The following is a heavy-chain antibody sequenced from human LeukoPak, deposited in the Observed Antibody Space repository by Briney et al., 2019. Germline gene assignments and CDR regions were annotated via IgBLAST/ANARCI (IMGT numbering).Heavy chain of an antibody. J-gene: IGHJ6*02. Sequence: PETLSLTCTVSGGSISSYYWSWIRQPPGKGLEWIGYIYYSGSTNYNPSLKSRVTISVDTSKNQFSLKLSSVTAADTAVYYCATLYSSSWYFSGMDVWGQGTTVTVSS. D-gene: IGHD6-13*01. CDR2: IYYSGST. CDR3: ATLYSSSWYFSGMDV. CDR1: GGSISSYY. V-gene: IGHV4-59*01.